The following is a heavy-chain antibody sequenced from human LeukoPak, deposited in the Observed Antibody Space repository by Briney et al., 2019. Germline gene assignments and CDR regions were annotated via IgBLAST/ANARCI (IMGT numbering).Heavy chain of an antibody. D-gene: IGHD3-22*01. V-gene: IGHV3-30*04. J-gene: IGHJ4*02. CDR2: ISYDGSSK. CDR3: ARASSSGYYYYY. Sequence: GGSLRLSCAASGFTFSSYAMHWVRQAPGKGLEWVAVISYDGSSKYYADSVKGRFTISRDNSKNTLYLQMNSLRAEDTAVYYCARASSSGYYYYYWGQGTLVTVSS. CDR1: GFTFSSYA.